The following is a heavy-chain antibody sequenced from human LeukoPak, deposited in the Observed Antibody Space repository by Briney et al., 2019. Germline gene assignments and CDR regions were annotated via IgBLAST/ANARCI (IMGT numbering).Heavy chain of an antibody. J-gene: IGHJ4*02. CDR2: ISGSGGST. CDR1: GFTFGSYA. Sequence: GGSLRLSYAASGFTFGSYAMSWVRQAPGKGLEWVSAISGSGGSTYYADSVKGRFTISRDNSKNTLYLQMNSLRAEDTAVYYCAKEPGLRAVAGIDYWGQGTLVTVSS. V-gene: IGHV3-23*01. D-gene: IGHD6-19*01. CDR3: AKEPGLRAVAGIDY.